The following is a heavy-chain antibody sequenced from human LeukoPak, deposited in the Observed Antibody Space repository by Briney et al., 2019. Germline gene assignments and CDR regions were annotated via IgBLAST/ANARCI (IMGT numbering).Heavy chain of an antibody. J-gene: IGHJ5*02. D-gene: IGHD5-24*01. CDR3: ARVRLQFGNRNNPLFDP. CDR1: GFTFSSYE. CDR2: ISSSGSTI. Sequence: PGGSLRLSCAASGFTFSSYEMNWVRQAPGKGLEWVSYISSSGSTIYYADSVKGRFTISRDNAKNSLYLQMNSLRAEDTAVYYCARVRLQFGNRNNPLFDPWGQGTLVTVSS. V-gene: IGHV3-48*03.